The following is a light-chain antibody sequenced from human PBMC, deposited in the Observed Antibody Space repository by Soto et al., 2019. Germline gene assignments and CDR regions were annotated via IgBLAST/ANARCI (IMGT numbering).Light chain of an antibody. J-gene: IGLJ1*01. CDR2: DVN. CDR1: ASDICGYTF. CDR3: SAHGGTNPYV. Sequence: QSALTQPPSASGSPGQSVAISCTGTASDICGYTFVSWYQQHPGKAPKLLIYDVNKRPSGVPDRFSGSKSGNTASLTVSGLQAEYEADYYCSAHGGTNPYVFGTGTKVTVL. V-gene: IGLV2-8*01.